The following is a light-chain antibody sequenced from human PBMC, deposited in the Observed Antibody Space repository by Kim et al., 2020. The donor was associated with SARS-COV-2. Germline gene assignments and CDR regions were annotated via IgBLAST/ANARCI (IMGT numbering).Light chain of an antibody. Sequence: LKLTCTLSRGHSSYAIAWHQQQPEKGPRYLMKLNSDGSHSKGDGIPDRFSGSSSGAERYLTISSLQSEDEADYYCQTWGTGTLWVFGGGTQLTVL. V-gene: IGLV4-69*01. CDR1: RGHSSYA. CDR3: QTWGTGTLWV. J-gene: IGLJ3*02. CDR2: LNSDGSH.